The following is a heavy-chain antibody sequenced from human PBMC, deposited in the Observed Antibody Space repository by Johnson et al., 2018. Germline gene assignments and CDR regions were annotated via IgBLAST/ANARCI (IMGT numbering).Heavy chain of an antibody. J-gene: IGHJ3*02. CDR2: IIPILGIA. D-gene: IGHD5-24*01. CDR1: GGTFSSYT. Sequence: QVQLGQSGAEVKKPGSSVKVSCKASGGTFSSYTISWVRQAPGQGLEWMGRIIPILGIANYAQKFQGRVTITADKSPSTAYMELSSLRSEDTAVYYCARVRDGYNNDAFDIWGQGTMVTVSS. CDR3: ARVRDGYNNDAFDI. V-gene: IGHV1-69*09.